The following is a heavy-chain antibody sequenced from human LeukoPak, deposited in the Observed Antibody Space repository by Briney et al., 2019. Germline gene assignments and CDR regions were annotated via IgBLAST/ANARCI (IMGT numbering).Heavy chain of an antibody. Sequence: PGGSLRLSCAASGFTFSSYSMNWVRQAPGKGLEWVSYISSSSSTIYYADSVKGRFIISRDNAKNSLYLQMNSLRAEDTAVYYCARFLLNFDYWGQGTLVTVSS. CDR3: ARFLLNFDY. CDR1: GFTFSSYS. V-gene: IGHV3-48*04. J-gene: IGHJ4*02. D-gene: IGHD2-15*01. CDR2: ISSSSSTI.